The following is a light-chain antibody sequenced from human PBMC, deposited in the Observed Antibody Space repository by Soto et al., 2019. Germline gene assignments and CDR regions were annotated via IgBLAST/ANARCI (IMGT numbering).Light chain of an antibody. CDR3: QQYGSSPIT. J-gene: IGKJ5*01. CDR2: GAS. V-gene: IGKV3-20*01. Sequence: EIVMTQSPATLSVSPGERATLSCRASQSVSSNLAWYQKKPGQDPRILIYGASSRATGIPDRFSGSGSGTDFNLTISRLETEDFAVYDCQQYGSSPITFGQGTRVEIK. CDR1: QSVSSN.